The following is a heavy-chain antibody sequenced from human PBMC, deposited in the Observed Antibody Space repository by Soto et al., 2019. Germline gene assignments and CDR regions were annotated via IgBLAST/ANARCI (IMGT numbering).Heavy chain of an antibody. CDR2: IYWDGDR. V-gene: IGHV2-5*02. Sequence: QITLKESGPTLLKPTQTLTLTCTFSGFSLNTGGMGVGWIRQPPGKALEWLALIYWDGDRRYSPSLMSRLTIAKDTSKNQVVLTMTNMDPVDTATYYCVHSRCGGDCLQSYSSHYYYGMDIWGQGTTVTVSS. J-gene: IGHJ6*02. CDR1: GFSLNTGGMG. D-gene: IGHD2-21*02. CDR3: VHSRCGGDCLQSYSSHYYYGMDI.